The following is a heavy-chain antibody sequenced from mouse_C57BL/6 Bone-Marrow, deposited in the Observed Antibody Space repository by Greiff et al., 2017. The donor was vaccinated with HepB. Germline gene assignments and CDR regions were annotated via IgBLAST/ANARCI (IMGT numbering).Heavy chain of an antibody. V-gene: IGHV1-62-2*01. J-gene: IGHJ1*03. CDR1: GYTFTEYT. Sequence: QVQLQQSGAELVKPGASVKLSCKASGYTFTEYTIHWVKQRSGQGLEWIGWFYPGSGSIKYNEKFKDKATLTADKSSSTVYMELSRLTSEDSAVYFCERHEEEDNYYGSSWYFDVWGTGTTVTVSS. CDR3: ERHEEEDNYYGSSWYFDV. CDR2: FYPGSGSI. D-gene: IGHD1-1*01.